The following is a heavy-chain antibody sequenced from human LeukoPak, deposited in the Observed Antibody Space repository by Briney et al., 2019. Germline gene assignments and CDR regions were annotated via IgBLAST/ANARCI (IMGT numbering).Heavy chain of an antibody. CDR2: ISGSGGDT. V-gene: IGHV3-23*01. CDR1: GFTFTSYA. Sequence: GGSLRLSCAASGFTFTSYAMTWVRQAPGKGLEWVSAISGSGGDTYYADSVKGRFTISRDNSKNTLYLQMNSLRAEDTAVYYCASRRGSYFDYWGQGTLVTVSS. J-gene: IGHJ4*02. D-gene: IGHD1-26*01. CDR3: ASRRGSYFDY.